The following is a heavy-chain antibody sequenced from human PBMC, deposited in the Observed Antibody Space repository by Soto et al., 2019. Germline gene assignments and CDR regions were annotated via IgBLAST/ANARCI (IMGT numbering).Heavy chain of an antibody. CDR3: AREYYYGMDV. CDR2: LTGSSYYT. Sequence: QVQLVESGGGLVRPGGSLRLSCAASGFTFSDYYMNWIRQAQGKGREWVSYLTGSSYYTNYADTVKGRFTISRDNVKNSLYLQMNSLRAEDTAVYYCAREYYYGMDVWGQGTTVTVSS. V-gene: IGHV3-11*05. J-gene: IGHJ6*02. CDR1: GFTFSDYY.